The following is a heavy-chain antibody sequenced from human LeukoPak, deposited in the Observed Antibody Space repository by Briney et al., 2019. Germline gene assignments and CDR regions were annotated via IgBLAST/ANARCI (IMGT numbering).Heavy chain of an antibody. V-gene: IGHV3-53*01. J-gene: IGHJ3*02. CDR1: GFTVSNNY. CDR3: VRKNQDFDAAFDI. CDR2: TYSDGNT. Sequence: GGSLRLSCAASGFTVSNNYMSWVRQAPGKGLEWVSITYSDGNTNYAVSVKGRFTISRDTSQNTLSLQMNSLRAEDTAVYYCVRKNQDFDAAFDIWGQGTVVTVSS. D-gene: IGHD1-14*01.